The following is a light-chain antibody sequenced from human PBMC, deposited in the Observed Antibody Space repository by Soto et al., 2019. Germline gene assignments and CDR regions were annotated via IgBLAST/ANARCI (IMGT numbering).Light chain of an antibody. CDR2: AAS. CDR1: QPIGTH. Sequence: DIHMTHSPSTLSASVGDRVTITCRASQPIGTHLNWYQQKPGKAPQILIYAASTLQRGVPSRFSGSGFDRDFTLTISSLQPEDLATYYCQQTYITPPITFGQGTRLEIK. CDR3: QQTYITPPIT. J-gene: IGKJ5*01. V-gene: IGKV1-39*01.